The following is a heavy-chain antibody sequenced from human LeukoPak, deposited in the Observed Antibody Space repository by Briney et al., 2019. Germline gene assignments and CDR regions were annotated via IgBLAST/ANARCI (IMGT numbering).Heavy chain of an antibody. D-gene: IGHD1-7*01. Sequence: ASVKVSCKVSGYTLTELSMHWVRQAPGKGLEWMGGFDPEDGETIYAQKFQGRVTMTEDTSTDTAYMELSSLRSEDTAVYYCATPSYNWNYLLDKKSFDYWGQGTLVTVSS. CDR2: FDPEDGET. V-gene: IGHV1-24*01. J-gene: IGHJ4*02. CDR1: GYTLTELS. CDR3: ATPSYNWNYLLDKKSFDY.